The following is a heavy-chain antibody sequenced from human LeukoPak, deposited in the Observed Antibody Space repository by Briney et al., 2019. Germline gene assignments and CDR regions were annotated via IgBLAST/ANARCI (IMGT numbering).Heavy chain of an antibody. CDR1: GDSVSSNSAA. Sequence: SQTLSLTCAISGDSVSSNSAAWNWIRQSPSRGLEWLGRTYYSSKWYNDYAVSLKSRITINPDTPKNQFSLQLNSVTPEDTAVYYCARDLTQTRGYDSSGYYSPSPTYYFDYWGQGTLLSVCS. V-gene: IGHV6-1*01. D-gene: IGHD3-22*01. CDR3: ARDLTQTRGYDSSGYYSPSPTYYFDY. CDR2: TYYSSKWYN. J-gene: IGHJ4*02.